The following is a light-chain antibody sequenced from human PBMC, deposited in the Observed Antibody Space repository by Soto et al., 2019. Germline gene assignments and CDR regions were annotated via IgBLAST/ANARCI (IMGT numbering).Light chain of an antibody. V-gene: IGKV1-5*03. J-gene: IGKJ1*01. Sequence: DIQMTQSPSTLSASVGDRVTITCRASQTISSWLAWYQQKPGKAPKLLIYKASTLKSGVPSRFSGSGSGTEFTLTISALQSEDSAVYSCQQYNRWPTFGQGPRWIS. CDR2: KAS. CDR1: QTISSW. CDR3: QQYNRWPT.